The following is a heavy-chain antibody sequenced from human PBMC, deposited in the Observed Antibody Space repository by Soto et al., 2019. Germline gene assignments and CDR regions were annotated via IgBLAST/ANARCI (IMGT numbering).Heavy chain of an antibody. CDR1: GGSIGSYY. J-gene: IGHJ6*02. CDR3: ARAHYGDYGYGMDV. D-gene: IGHD4-17*01. Sequence: SETLPLTCTVSGGSIGSYYWSWIRQPPGKGLEWIGYIYYSGSTNYNPSLKSRVTISVDRSKNQFSLKLSSVTAADTAVYYCARAHYGDYGYGMDVWGQGTTVTVS. CDR2: IYYSGST. V-gene: IGHV4-59*12.